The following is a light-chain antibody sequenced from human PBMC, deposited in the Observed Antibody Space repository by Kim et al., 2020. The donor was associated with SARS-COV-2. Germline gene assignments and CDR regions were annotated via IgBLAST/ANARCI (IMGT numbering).Light chain of an antibody. CDR3: YSAADNNSWV. J-gene: IGLJ3*02. Sequence: SFELTQPSSVSESPGQTARITCSGDVLAKKYARWFQQKPGQAPVLVIYKDSERPSGIPERFSGSSSGTTVTLTISGAQVEDEADYYCYSAADNNSWVFGGGTQLTVL. CDR1: VLAKKY. CDR2: KDS. V-gene: IGLV3-27*01.